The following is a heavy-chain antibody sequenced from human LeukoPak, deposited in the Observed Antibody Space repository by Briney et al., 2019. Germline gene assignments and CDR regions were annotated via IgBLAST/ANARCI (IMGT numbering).Heavy chain of an antibody. Sequence: ASVKVSCKASGYTFTGYYMHWVRQPPGQGLEWMGWINPNSGGTNYAQKFQGRVTLTRDTSISTAYMEVSRRRSDATGVYYGARRAGCGLKDPFHLWGQGPMVSVSS. CDR2: INPNSGGT. CDR3: ARRAGCGLKDPFHL. CDR1: GYTFTGYY. J-gene: IGHJ3*01. D-gene: IGHD2-21*01. V-gene: IGHV1-2*02.